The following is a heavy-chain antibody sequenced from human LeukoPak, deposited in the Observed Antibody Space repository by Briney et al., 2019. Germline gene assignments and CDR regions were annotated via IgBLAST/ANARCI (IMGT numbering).Heavy chain of an antibody. CDR1: GGTFSSYA. J-gene: IGHJ4*02. D-gene: IGHD3-9*01. CDR2: IIPIFGTA. Sequence: ASVKVSCKASGGTFSSYAISWVRQAPGQGLEWMGGIIPIFGTANYAQKFQGRVTITADESTSTAYMELSSLRSEDTAVYYCARGGDILTGLDYWGQGTLVTVSS. V-gene: IGHV1-69*13. CDR3: ARGGDILTGLDY.